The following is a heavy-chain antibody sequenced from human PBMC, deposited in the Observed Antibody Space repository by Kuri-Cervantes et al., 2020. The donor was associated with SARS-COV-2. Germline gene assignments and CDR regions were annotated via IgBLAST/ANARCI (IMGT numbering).Heavy chain of an antibody. D-gene: IGHD3/OR15-3a*01. CDR3: ARYLDWERGIDS. V-gene: IGHV1-8*02. Sequence: ASVKVSCKTSGYTFNIYDIHWVRQATGQGLEWMGWMNSNSGITGYAQKFQGRVTMTRDTSRGTAYMELSSLRSDDTAVYFCARYLDWERGIDSWGQGSLVTVSS. CDR2: MNSNSGIT. CDR1: GYTFNIYD. J-gene: IGHJ4*02.